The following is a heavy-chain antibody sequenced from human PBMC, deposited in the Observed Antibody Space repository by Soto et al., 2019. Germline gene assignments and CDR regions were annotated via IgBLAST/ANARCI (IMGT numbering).Heavy chain of an antibody. V-gene: IGHV3-30-3*01. CDR2: ISYDGSNK. CDR3: APGYFDY. CDR1: EFTFSTYA. Sequence: QVQLVESGGGVVQPGRSLRLSCAASEFTFSTYAMHWVRQAPGKGLEWVAVISYDGSNKHYADSVKGRFTTSRDNSKNTLYLQMNSLRAEDTDVYYCAPGYFDYWGQGTLVTVSS. J-gene: IGHJ4*02.